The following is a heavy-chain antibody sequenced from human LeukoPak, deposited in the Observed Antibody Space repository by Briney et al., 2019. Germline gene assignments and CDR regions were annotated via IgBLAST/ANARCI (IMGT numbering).Heavy chain of an antibody. V-gene: IGHV3-48*01. CDR3: ARGLRIAAAGVFDY. CDR1: GFTFTIFG. CDR2: IDARSGIT. Sequence: GGSLRLSCATSGFTFTIFGINWVRQAPGKGPEWVSYIDARSGITYYADSVQGRFTISRDNAKESVYLQMNGLRVDDTAVYYCARGLRIAAAGVFDYWGQGTLVTVSS. J-gene: IGHJ4*02. D-gene: IGHD6-13*01.